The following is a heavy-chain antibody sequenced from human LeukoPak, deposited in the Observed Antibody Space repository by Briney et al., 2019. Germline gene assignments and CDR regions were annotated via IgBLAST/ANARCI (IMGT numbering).Heavy chain of an antibody. CDR1: GYTFTSYA. V-gene: IGHV1-2*02. CDR3: ARMLSIVGATGFDY. D-gene: IGHD1-26*01. Sequence: ASVKVSCKASGYTFTSYAMNWVRQAPGQGLEWMGWINPNSGGTNYAQKFQGRVTMTRDTSISTAYMELSRLRSDDTAVYYCARMLSIVGATGFDYWGQGTLVTVSS. CDR2: INPNSGGT. J-gene: IGHJ4*02.